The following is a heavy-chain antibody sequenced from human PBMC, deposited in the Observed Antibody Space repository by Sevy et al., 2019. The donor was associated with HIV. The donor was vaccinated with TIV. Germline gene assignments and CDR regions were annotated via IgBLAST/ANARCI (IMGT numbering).Heavy chain of an antibody. CDR2: ISWNGGAI. CDR3: ARGTTWAGIEDY. J-gene: IGHJ4*02. Sequence: GGSLRLSCAASGFAFGDYTMHWVRQAPGKGLEWVSGISWNGGAIAYADSVKGRFAISRDDAKNSLCLQISGLRVEDTALYFCARGTTWAGIEDYWGQGTLVTVSS. V-gene: IGHV3-9*01. D-gene: IGHD3-3*02. CDR1: GFAFGDYT.